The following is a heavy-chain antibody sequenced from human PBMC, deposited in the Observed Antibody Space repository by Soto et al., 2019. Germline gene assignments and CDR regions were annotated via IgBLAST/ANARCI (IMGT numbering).Heavy chain of an antibody. CDR2: IIPIFGTA. V-gene: IGHV1-69*01. J-gene: IGHJ5*02. CDR1: GGTFSSYA. CDR3: ARAYYYDSSGYYYGGWFDP. Sequence: QVQLVQSGAEVKKPGSSVKVSCKASGGTFSSYAISWVRQAPGQGIEWMGGIIPIFGTANYAQKFQGRVTITADESTSTAYMELSSLRSEDTAVYYCARAYYYDSSGYYYGGWFDPWGQGTLVTVSS. D-gene: IGHD3-22*01.